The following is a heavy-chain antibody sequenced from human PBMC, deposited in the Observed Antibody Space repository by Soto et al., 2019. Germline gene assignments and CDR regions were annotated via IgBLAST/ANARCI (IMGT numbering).Heavy chain of an antibody. CDR2: IYYRGST. V-gene: IGHV4-39*01. D-gene: IGHD3-3*01. J-gene: IGHJ4*02. CDR1: SGSSINTNYN. Sequence: QLQASGPGLVKPSETLSLTCTVSSGSSINTNYNWAWIRQPTGKGLEWIGSIYYRGSTYYNASLKRRVTISVDPSNNQLSLSLRSVAASDTAAYYCARLKHDFWTGYLVDYWGQGTLVTVSS. CDR3: ARLKHDFWTGYLVDY.